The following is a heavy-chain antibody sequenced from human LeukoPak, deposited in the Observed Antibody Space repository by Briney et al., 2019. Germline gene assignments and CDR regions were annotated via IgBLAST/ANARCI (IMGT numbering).Heavy chain of an antibody. CDR2: IYYSGST. CDR3: AKSSSSFGRYFDY. V-gene: IGHV4-61*01. CDR1: GGSVSSGSHY. J-gene: IGHJ4*02. Sequence: SETLSLTCPVSGGSVSSGSHYWSWIRQPPGKGLEWIGYIYYSGSTNYNPSLKSRVTISVDTSKNQFSLKLSSVTAADTAVYYCAKSSSSFGRYFDYWGQGTLVTVSS. D-gene: IGHD6-6*01.